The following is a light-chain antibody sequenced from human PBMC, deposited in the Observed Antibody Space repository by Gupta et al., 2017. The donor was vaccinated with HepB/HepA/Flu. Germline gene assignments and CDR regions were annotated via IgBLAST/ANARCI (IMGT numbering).Light chain of an antibody. CDR1: SSNIGSNN. J-gene: IGLJ3*02. Sequence: QPVLTQLPSASGTPGQRVNISCSGSSSNIGSNNVNWYQQLPGTAPKLLIYNNNQRPSGVPDRISGSKSGTSASLAISGLQSEDEADYYCAAWDDSLNGWVFGGGTKLTVL. CDR3: AAWDDSLNGWV. V-gene: IGLV1-44*01. CDR2: NNN.